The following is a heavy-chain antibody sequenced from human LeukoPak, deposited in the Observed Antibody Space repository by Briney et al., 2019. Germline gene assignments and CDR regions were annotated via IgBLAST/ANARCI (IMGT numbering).Heavy chain of an antibody. CDR1: GFTFSSYS. CDR2: ISSSSSYI. J-gene: IGHJ4*02. V-gene: IGHV3-21*01. Sequence: GGSLRLSCAASGFTFSSYSMNWVRQAPGKGLEWVSSISSSSSYIYYADSVKGRFTISRDNAKNSLYLQMNSLRAEDTAVYYCTNGSAKMGGNTGLEFDYWGQGTLVTVSS. D-gene: IGHD1-26*01. CDR3: TNGSAKMGGNTGLEFDY.